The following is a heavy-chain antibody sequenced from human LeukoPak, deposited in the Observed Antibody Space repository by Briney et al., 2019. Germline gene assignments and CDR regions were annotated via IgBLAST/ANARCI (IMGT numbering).Heavy chain of an antibody. D-gene: IGHD4-11*01. CDR2: INHSGST. CDR1: GFTFSSYE. CDR3: AREVRSIYSNYGTDP. Sequence: GSLRLSCAASGFTFSSYEMNWVRQAPGKGLEWIGEINHSGSTNYNPSLKSRVTISVDTSKNQFSLKLSSVTAADTAGYYCAREVRSIYSNYGTDPWGQGTLVTVSS. J-gene: IGHJ5*02. V-gene: IGHV4-34*01.